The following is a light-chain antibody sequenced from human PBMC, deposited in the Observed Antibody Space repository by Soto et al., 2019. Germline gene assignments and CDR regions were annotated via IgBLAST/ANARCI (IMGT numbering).Light chain of an antibody. Sequence: SYELTQPPSVSGAPGKTARITCGGNNIGSKSVHWYQQKPGQAPVLVIYYDSDRPAGIPERFSGSNAGNTATQTISRVEAGDEADYYCQVWDSSSDQHAVFGGGTHLTVL. CDR3: QVWDSSSDQHAV. CDR2: YDS. V-gene: IGLV3-21*04. J-gene: IGLJ7*01. CDR1: NIGSKS.